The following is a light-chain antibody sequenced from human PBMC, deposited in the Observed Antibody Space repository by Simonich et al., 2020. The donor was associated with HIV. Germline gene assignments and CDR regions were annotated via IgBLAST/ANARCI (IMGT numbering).Light chain of an antibody. Sequence: QSVLTQAPSAPGTPGQRVTISCSGSSSNIKSTTVNWYQQLPGTAPNPLIYSNDHRPSGVADRFSGSKSGPAASLAISGLQSEAEADYYCAAWDDSLNGPVFGGGTKLTVL. CDR1: SSNIKSTT. V-gene: IGLV1-44*01. CDR3: AAWDDSLNGPV. J-gene: IGLJ2*01. CDR2: SND.